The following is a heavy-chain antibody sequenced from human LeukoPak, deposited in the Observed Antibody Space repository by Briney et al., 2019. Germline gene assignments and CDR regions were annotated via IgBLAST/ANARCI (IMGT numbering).Heavy chain of an antibody. Sequence: VASVKVSCKASGYTFTSYGISWVRQAPGQGLEWMGWISAYNGNTNYAQKLRGRVTMTTDTSTSTAYMELRSLRSDDTAVYYCARMDTAMVTFDYFDYWGQGTLVTVSS. V-gene: IGHV1-18*04. J-gene: IGHJ4*02. D-gene: IGHD5-18*01. CDR3: ARMDTAMVTFDYFDY. CDR2: ISAYNGNT. CDR1: GYTFTSYG.